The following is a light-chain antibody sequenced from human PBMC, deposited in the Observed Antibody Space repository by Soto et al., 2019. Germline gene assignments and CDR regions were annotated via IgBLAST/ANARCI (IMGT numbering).Light chain of an antibody. CDR2: DAS. Sequence: DIQMTQSPSSLSASVGDRVTITCQASQDINNYLSWYQQKPGKAPKLLIYDASNLETGVPSRFSGSGSGTYFTFTIRSLQPEDIATYYCLQDYNYPWTFGQGTKVEIK. CDR1: QDINNY. CDR3: LQDYNYPWT. J-gene: IGKJ1*01. V-gene: IGKV1-33*01.